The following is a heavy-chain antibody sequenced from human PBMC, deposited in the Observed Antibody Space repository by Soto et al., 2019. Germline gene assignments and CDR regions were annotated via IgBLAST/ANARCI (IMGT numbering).Heavy chain of an antibody. D-gene: IGHD2-2*01. V-gene: IGHV4-4*02. J-gene: IGHJ6*02. CDR3: ARRGYCSSTSCYPYYYYGMDV. Sequence: LSLTCAVSGGSISSSNWWSWVRQPPGKGLEWIGEIYHSGSTNYNPSLKSRVTISVDKSKNQFSLKLSSVTAADTAVYYCARRGYCSSTSCYPYYYYGMDVWGQGTTVTVSS. CDR1: GGSISSSNW. CDR2: IYHSGST.